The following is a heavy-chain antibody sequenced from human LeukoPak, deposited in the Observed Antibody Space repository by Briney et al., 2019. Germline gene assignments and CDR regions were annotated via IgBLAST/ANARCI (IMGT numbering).Heavy chain of an antibody. CDR2: ISTGGDTI. CDR3: ARGPPLFDP. CDR1: GFTFSDYS. Sequence: GGSLRLSCAVSGFTFSDYSMNWVRQPPRKGLEWISYISTGGDTIYYADSVKGRFTISRDNARKSLYLQMNSLRGDDTAVYYCARGPPLFDPWGQGTLVTVSS. J-gene: IGHJ5*02. V-gene: IGHV3-48*01.